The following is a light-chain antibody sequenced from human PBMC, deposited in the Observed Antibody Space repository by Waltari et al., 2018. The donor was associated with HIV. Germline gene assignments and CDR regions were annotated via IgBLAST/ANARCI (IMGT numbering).Light chain of an antibody. CDR1: QSVGSY. V-gene: IGKV3-11*01. Sequence: EIVLTQSPATLSLSPGERATLSCRASQSVGSYLAWYQQKPGQAPRLLIYDESKRATGIPARFSGSGSGTDFTLTISSLAPEDFAVYYCQQRSNWLTFGGGTKVEIK. J-gene: IGKJ4*01. CDR3: QQRSNWLT. CDR2: DES.